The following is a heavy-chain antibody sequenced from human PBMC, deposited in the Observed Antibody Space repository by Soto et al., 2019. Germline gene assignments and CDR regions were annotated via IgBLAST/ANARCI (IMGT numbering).Heavy chain of an antibody. Sequence: GGSLRLSCAASGFTFSSYAMSWVRQAPGKGLEWVSAISGSGGSTYYADSVKGRFTIPRDNSKNTLYLQMNSLRAEDTAIYYCAKEIVATIYASTVTPYFDYWGQGTLVTVSS. J-gene: IGHJ4*02. CDR2: ISGSGGST. CDR1: GFTFSSYA. D-gene: IGHD5-12*01. V-gene: IGHV3-23*01. CDR3: AKEIVATIYASTVTPYFDY.